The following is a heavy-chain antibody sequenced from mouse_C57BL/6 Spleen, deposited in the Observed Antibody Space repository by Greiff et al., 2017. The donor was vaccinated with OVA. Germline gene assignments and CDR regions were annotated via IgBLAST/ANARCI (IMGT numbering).Heavy chain of an antibody. CDR2: ISYDGSN. V-gene: IGHV3-6*01. Sequence: EVQLQESGPGLVKPSQSLSLTCSVTGYSITSGYYWNWIRQFPGNKLEWMGYISYDGSNNYNPSLKNRISITRDTSKNQFFLKLNSVTTEDTATYYCARDGSSYEDYFDYWGKGTTLTVSS. J-gene: IGHJ2*01. D-gene: IGHD1-1*01. CDR1: GYSITSGYY. CDR3: ARDGSSYEDYFDY.